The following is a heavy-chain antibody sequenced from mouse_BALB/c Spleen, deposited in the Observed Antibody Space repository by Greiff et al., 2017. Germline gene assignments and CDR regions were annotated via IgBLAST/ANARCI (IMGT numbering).Heavy chain of an antibody. J-gene: IGHJ4*01. CDR3: TRGHYYGYTMPLYAMDY. CDR1: GYTFTSYW. CDR2: IYPSDSYT. V-gene: IGHV1-69*02. Sequence: QVQLQQPGAELVRPGASVKLSCKASGYTFTSYWINWVKQRPGQGLEWIGNIYPSDSYTNYNQKFKDKATLTVDKSSSTAYMQLSSPTSEDSAVYYCTRGHYYGYTMPLYAMDYWGQGTSVTVSS. D-gene: IGHD1-2*01.